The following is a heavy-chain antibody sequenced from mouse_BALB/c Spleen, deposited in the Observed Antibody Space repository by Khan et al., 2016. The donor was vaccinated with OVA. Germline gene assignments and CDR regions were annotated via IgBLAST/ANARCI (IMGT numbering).Heavy chain of an antibody. V-gene: IGHV9-3-1*01. CDR2: INTYTGEP. CDR1: GYTFTKSG. J-gene: IGHJ4*01. CDR3: ARPPYFSYVMDN. Sequence: QIQLVQSGPELKKPGETVKISCKASGYTFTKSGMNWVKQAPGKGLKWMGWINTYTGEPTYADDFKGRFAFSLETSDSTAYLQINNRKNEDTATYFCARPPYFSYVMDNWGQGTSVTVSS. D-gene: IGHD2-10*01.